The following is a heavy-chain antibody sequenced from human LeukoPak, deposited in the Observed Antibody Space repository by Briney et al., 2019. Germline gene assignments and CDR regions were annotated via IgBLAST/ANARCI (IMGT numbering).Heavy chain of an antibody. D-gene: IGHD6-13*01. J-gene: IGHJ4*02. CDR2: IHYTGST. V-gene: IGHV4-59*08. CDR3: ARHSSSWYPDY. CDR1: GGSTRSYY. Sequence: SETLSLTCTVSGGSTRSYYWSWIRQPPGKGLEWIGYIHYTGSTNYNPSLKSRVTISVDTSRNQFSLQLSSVTATDTAVYFCARHSSSWYPDYWGQGTLVTVSS.